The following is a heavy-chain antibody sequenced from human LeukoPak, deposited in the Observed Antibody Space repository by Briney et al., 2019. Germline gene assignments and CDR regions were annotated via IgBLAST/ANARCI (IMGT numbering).Heavy chain of an antibody. CDR3: AKDMFPHYYDSSGLDY. CDR2: ISWNSGSV. D-gene: IGHD3-22*01. Sequence: PGRSLRLSCAASGFTFDDYAMHWVRQAPGKGLEWVSGISWNSGSVGYADSVKGRFTISRDNAKSCLYLQMNSLRAEDMALYYCAKDMFPHYYDSSGLDYWGQGTLVTVSS. CDR1: GFTFDDYA. V-gene: IGHV3-9*03. J-gene: IGHJ4*02.